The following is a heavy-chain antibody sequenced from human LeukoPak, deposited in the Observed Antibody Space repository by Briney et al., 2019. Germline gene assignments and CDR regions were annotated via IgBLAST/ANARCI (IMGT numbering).Heavy chain of an antibody. D-gene: IGHD3-10*01. J-gene: IGHJ4*02. Sequence: GGSLRLSCSASGFTFSRYAMHWVRQAPGKGLESVSAISSNGGSTYYADSVKGRFTISRDNSRNTLHLQMSSLRVEDTAVYYCVKDSSSGSYFDYWGQGTLVTVSS. CDR2: ISSNGGST. CDR1: GFTFSRYA. V-gene: IGHV3-64D*06. CDR3: VKDSSSGSYFDY.